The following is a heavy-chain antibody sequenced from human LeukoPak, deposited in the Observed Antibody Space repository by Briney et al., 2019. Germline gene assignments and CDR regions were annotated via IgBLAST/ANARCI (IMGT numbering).Heavy chain of an antibody. V-gene: IGHV3-30*02. CDR3: AKYQTSSSSWSGRYFDY. CDR1: GFTFSTCG. CDR2: IRYDGSNK. Sequence: GGSLRLSCAASGFTFSTCGMHWVRQAPGKGLEWVAFIRYDGSNKYYADSVKGRFTISRDTSKNTLYLQLNSLRAEDTALYYCAKYQTSSSSWSGRYFDYWGQGTLVTVSS. D-gene: IGHD2-2*01. J-gene: IGHJ4*02.